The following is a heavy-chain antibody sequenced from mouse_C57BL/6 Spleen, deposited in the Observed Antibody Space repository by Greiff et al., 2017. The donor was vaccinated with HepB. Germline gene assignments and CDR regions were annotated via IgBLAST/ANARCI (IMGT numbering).Heavy chain of an antibody. D-gene: IGHD2-5*01. J-gene: IGHJ3*01. V-gene: IGHV3-1*01. CDR1: GYSITSGYD. Sequence: DVQLQESGPGMVKPSQSLSLTCTVTGYSITSGYDWHWIRHFPGNKLEWMGYISYSGSTNYNPSLKSRISITHDTSKNHFFLKLNSVTTEDTATYYCARGGYSNYGFLPWFAYWGQGTLVTVSA. CDR3: ARGGYSNYGFLPWFAY. CDR2: ISYSGST.